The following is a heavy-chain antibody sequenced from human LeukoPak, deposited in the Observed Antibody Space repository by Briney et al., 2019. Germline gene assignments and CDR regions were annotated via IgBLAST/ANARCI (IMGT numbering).Heavy chain of an antibody. CDR2: TYLGDSET. CDR3: ARLSDSSGYFERGAFDI. V-gene: IGHV5-51*01. D-gene: IGHD3-22*01. Sequence: GESLKISCQGSGYRFSSYWIGWVRQMPGKGLEWMGITYLGDSETGYSPSFQGQVTISADKSISTAYLQWSSLKASDTAMYYCARLSDSSGYFERGAFDIWGQGTMVTVSS. J-gene: IGHJ3*02. CDR1: GYRFSSYW.